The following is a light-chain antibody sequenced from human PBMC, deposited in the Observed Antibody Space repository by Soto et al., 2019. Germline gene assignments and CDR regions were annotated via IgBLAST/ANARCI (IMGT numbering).Light chain of an antibody. CDR2: LGS. V-gene: IGKV2-28*01. J-gene: IGKJ4*01. CDR3: MQALQTPS. CDR1: QSLLHSNGYNY. Sequence: DIVMTQSPLSLPVTPGEPASISCRSSQSLLHSNGYNYLDWYLQKPGQSPQLLIYLGSNRASGVPDRFSGSGSGTDFTPKISRVEAEDVGVYYCMQALQTPSFGGGTKVEIK.